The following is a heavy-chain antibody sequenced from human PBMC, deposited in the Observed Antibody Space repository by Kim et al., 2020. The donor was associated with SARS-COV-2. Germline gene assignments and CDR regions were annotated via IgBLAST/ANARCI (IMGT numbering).Heavy chain of an antibody. J-gene: IGHJ4*02. CDR3: ARVATAGGGSYYALFLFDY. V-gene: IGHV3-30*01. Sequence: RFTISRDNSKNTLYLQMNSLRAEDTAVYYCARVATAGGGSYYALFLFDYWGQGTLVTVSS. D-gene: IGHD1-26*01.